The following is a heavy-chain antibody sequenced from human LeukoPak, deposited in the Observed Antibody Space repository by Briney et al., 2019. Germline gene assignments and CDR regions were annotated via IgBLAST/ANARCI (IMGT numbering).Heavy chain of an antibody. CDR3: VRATEGGAMDV. Sequence: GGSLRLSCAASGFTFSDYYMTWIRQTPGRGLEWVSYISNGGDSTIYTDSLEGRFSISRDNAKNSLYLRMNSLRAEDTAMYYCVRATEGGAMDVWGQGTTVTVSS. CDR1: GFTFSDYY. D-gene: IGHD2-21*02. J-gene: IGHJ6*02. V-gene: IGHV3-11*05. CDR2: ISNGGDST.